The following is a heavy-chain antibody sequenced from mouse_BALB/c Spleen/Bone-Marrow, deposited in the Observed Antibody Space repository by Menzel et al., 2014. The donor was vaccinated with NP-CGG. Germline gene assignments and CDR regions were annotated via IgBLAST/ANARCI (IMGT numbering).Heavy chain of an antibody. CDR2: IRSKSNNYAT. CDR1: GFTFNTYA. V-gene: IGHV10-1*02. CDR3: VRQVITTVSYAMDY. J-gene: IGHJ4*01. D-gene: IGHD1-1*01. Sequence: EVKVVDSGGGLVQPKGSLKLSCAASGFTFNTYAMNWVRQAPGKGLEWVARIRSKSNNYATYYADSVKDRFTISRDDSQSMLYLQMNNLKTEDTAMYYCVRQVITTVSYAMDYWGQGTSVTVS.